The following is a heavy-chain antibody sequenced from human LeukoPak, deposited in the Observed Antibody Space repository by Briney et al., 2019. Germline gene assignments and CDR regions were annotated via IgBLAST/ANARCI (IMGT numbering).Heavy chain of an antibody. D-gene: IGHD5-12*01. CDR1: DKFFSGYL. CDR3: AKYRYGYRGMDS. Sequence: SETLSLTCRIYDKFFSGYLWIWLRQPPGKGLEWIGEINYSGSANYNPSLKSRAFMSVDTSKNQFSLRLTSVRVADTAVYFCAKYRYGYRGMDSWGQGTQVTVSS. J-gene: IGHJ4*02. CDR2: INYSGSA. V-gene: IGHV4-34*10.